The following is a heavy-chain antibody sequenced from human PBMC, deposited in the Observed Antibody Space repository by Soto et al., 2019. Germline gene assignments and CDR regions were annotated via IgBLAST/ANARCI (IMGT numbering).Heavy chain of an antibody. CDR1: GGTFSSYA. J-gene: IGHJ5*02. D-gene: IGHD2-15*01. V-gene: IGHV1-69*18. CDR2: IIPMYGTS. Sequence: QVQLVQSGPEVKKPESSVKVSCQASGGTFSSYAVSWVRQAPGQGLEWMGTIIPMYGTSDYAQKFQGRVTITADASSSSVFMELNRLRSEDTAVYFGARGVCDCRGGGCYGWFDPWGQGTLVTVSS. CDR3: ARGVCDCRGGGCYGWFDP.